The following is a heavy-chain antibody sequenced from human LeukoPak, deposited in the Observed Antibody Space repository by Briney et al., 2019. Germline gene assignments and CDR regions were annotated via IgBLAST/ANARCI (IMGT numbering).Heavy chain of an antibody. CDR2: IYYSGST. D-gene: IGHD2-15*01. Sequence: SETLSLTCTVSGGSISSGGYYWSWIRQHPGKGLEWIGYIYYSGSTYYNPSLKGRVTISVDTSKNQFSLKLSSVTAADTAVYYCAQSLASRTYYYYYYMDVWGKGTTVTVSS. V-gene: IGHV4-31*03. CDR1: GGSISSGGYY. J-gene: IGHJ6*03. CDR3: AQSLASRTYYYYYYMDV.